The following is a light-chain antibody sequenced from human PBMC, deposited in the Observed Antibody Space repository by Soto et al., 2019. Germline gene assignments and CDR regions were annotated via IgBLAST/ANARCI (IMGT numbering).Light chain of an antibody. CDR1: ISDIGTHNY. Sequence: QSVLTQPASVSGSPGQSITISCTGTISDIGTHNYVSWYQQHPGKAPQLIIYGVTIRPSGVSSRFSGSKSGNTASLTISGLQAEDGADYYCSSFAYSRILVFGGGTKVTVL. CDR3: SSFAYSRILV. J-gene: IGLJ3*02. V-gene: IGLV2-14*01. CDR2: GVT.